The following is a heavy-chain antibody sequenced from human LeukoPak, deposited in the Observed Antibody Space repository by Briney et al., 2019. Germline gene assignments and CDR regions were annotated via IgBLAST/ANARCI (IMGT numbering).Heavy chain of an antibody. Sequence: GGSLRLSCAASGFTFSDFIMHWVRQAPGKGLEWVSGISWNSGSIGYADSVKGRFTISRDNAKNSLYLQMNSLRAEDTALYYCAKDHGSGSYYNSFFDYWGQGTLVTVSS. D-gene: IGHD3-10*01. CDR2: ISWNSGSI. CDR3: AKDHGSGSYYNSFFDY. V-gene: IGHV3-9*01. CDR1: GFTFSDFI. J-gene: IGHJ4*02.